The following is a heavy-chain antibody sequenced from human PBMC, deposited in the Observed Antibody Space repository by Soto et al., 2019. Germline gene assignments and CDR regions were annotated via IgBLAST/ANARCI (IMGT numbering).Heavy chain of an antibody. CDR2: IYYSGST. J-gene: IGHJ3*02. CDR1: GGSISSSSYY. D-gene: IGHD1-26*01. CDR3: AILRIVGAIYPSFDI. V-gene: IGHV4-39*01. Sequence: QLQLQESGPGLVKPSETLSLTCTVSGGSISSSSYYWGWIRQPPGKGLEWIGSIYYSGSTYYNPSLKSRVTISVDTSKNQFSLKLSSVTAADTAVYYCAILRIVGAIYPSFDIWGQGTMVTVSS.